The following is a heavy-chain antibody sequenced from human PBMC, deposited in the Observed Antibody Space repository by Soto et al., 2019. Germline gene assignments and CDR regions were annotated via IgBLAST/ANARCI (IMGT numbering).Heavy chain of an antibody. Sequence: GGSVRLSCTASGFTFSTSAMSWVRQAPGRGLEWVSGISGSGAGTYYADSVKGRFTISRDNSKNTLYLQMSGLRAEDAAIYYCAKGPTVFGAVISFDYYYGMYVWGQGTPVTVSS. CDR1: GFTFSTSA. CDR3: AKGPTVFGAVISFDYYYGMYV. CDR2: ISGSGAGT. V-gene: IGHV3-23*01. D-gene: IGHD3-3*01. J-gene: IGHJ6*02.